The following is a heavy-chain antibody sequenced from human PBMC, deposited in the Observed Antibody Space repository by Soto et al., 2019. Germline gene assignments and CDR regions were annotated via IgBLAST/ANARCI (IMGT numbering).Heavy chain of an antibody. V-gene: IGHV1-8*01. J-gene: IGHJ4*02. CDR2: MNPNSGNT. CDR3: ERERSFGADY. CDR1: GYTFTSYD. Sequence: QVQLVQSGAEVKKPGASVKVSCKASGYTFTSYDINWVRQATGQGLEWMGWMNPNSGNTGYEQKFQGRVTMTRNTSITTVYMELSSLRSEYTAVYYCERERSFGADYWGQGTLVTVSS. D-gene: IGHD3-16*01.